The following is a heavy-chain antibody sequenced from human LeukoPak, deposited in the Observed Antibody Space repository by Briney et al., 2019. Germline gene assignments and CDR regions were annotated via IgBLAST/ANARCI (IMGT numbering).Heavy chain of an antibody. CDR2: ISAYNGNT. J-gene: IGHJ4*02. V-gene: IGHV1-18*01. D-gene: IGHD5-12*01. Sequence: ASVKVSCKASGYTFTSYGISWVRQAPGQGLEWMGWISAYNGNTNYAQKLQGRVTMTTDTSTSTAYMELRSLRSDDTAVYYCGSGYSGYDLGATDYWGQGTLVPVSS. CDR1: GYTFTSYG. CDR3: GSGYSGYDLGATDY.